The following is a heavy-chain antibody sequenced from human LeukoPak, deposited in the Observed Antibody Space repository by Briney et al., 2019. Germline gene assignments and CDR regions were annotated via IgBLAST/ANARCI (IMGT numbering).Heavy chain of an antibody. D-gene: IGHD3-22*01. CDR3: AKDALRITMIVVAYFDY. CDR1: GFTFSSYA. CDR2: ISGSGGST. J-gene: IGHJ4*02. V-gene: IGHV3-23*01. Sequence: GGSLRLSCAASGFTFSSYAMSWVRQAPGKGLEWVSAISGSGGSTYYADSVKGRFTISRDNSKNTLYLQMNSLRADDTAVYYCAKDALRITMIVVAYFDYWGQGTLVTVSS.